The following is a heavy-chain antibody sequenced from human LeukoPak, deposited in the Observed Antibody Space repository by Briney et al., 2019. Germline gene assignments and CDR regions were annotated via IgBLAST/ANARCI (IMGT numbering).Heavy chain of an antibody. CDR3: AKSGELRRYYFDY. V-gene: IGHV3-23*01. D-gene: IGHD1-26*01. Sequence: GGSLRLSCAASGFTFSSYAMSWVRQAPGEGLEWVSAISGSGGSTYYADSVKGRFTISRDNSRNTLYLQMNSLRAEDTAVYYCAKSGELRRYYFDYWGQGTLVTVSS. CDR1: GFTFSSYA. J-gene: IGHJ4*02. CDR2: ISGSGGST.